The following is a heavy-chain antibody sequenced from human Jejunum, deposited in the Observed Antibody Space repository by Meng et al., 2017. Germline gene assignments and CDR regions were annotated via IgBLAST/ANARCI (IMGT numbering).Heavy chain of an antibody. V-gene: IGHV3-11*01. Sequence: QVQLVESGGGLVKPGGSLRLSCAASGFTFSDFYMSWIRQAPGKGLEWVSFISTTGKVIYYADSVKGRFTVFRDNAKNSLFLQMDSLRAEDTAVYYCARPSYFDPWGQGTLVTVSS. CDR2: ISTTGKVI. CDR3: ARPSYFDP. CDR1: GFTFSDFY. J-gene: IGHJ4*02.